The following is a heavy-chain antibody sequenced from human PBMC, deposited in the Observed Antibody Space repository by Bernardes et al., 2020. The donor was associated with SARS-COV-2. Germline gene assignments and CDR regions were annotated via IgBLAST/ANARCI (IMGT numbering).Heavy chain of an antibody. J-gene: IGHJ6*02. CDR1: GFTFRSYA. V-gene: IGHV3-30-3*01. D-gene: IGHD3-16*01. CDR2: ISYAGSNK. CDR3: ARDPRAFGYYYGMDV. Sequence: GGSLRLSCAASGFTFRSYAMHWVRQAPGKGLEWVAVISYAGSNKYYADSVKGRFTISRDNSKNTLYLQMNSLRAEDTAVYYCARDPRAFGYYYGMDVWGQGTTVTVSS.